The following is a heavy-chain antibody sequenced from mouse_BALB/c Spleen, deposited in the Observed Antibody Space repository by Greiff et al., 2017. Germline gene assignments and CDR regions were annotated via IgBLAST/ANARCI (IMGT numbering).Heavy chain of an antibody. CDR3: ARDRGPYYFDY. J-gene: IGHJ2*01. CDR1: GFTFSSFG. CDR2: ISSGSSTI. Sequence: EVQRVESGGGLVQPGGSRKLSCAASGFTFSSFGMHWVRQAPEKGLEWVAYISSGSSTIYYADTVKGRFTISRDNPKNTLFLQMTSLRSEDTAMYYCARDRGPYYFDYWGQGTTLTVSS. D-gene: IGHD2-14*01. V-gene: IGHV5-17*02.